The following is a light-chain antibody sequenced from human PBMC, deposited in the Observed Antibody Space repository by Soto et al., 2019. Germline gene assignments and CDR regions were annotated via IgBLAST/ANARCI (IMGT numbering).Light chain of an antibody. CDR3: GTWDSSLTAGV. Sequence: VLTQPPSVSSAPGQKVTITCSGRSSNIGSHYVSWYQQFPGTAPKLLIYDNNQRPSGIPDRFSASKSGTSATLGITGLQPGDEADYYCGTWDSSLTAGVFGTGTKGTVL. J-gene: IGLJ1*01. CDR1: SSNIGSHY. V-gene: IGLV1-51*01. CDR2: DNN.